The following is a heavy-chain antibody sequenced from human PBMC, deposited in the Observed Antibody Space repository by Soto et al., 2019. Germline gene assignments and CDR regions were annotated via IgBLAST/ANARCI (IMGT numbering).Heavy chain of an antibody. CDR1: GYTFIRYG. V-gene: IGHV1-18*01. Sequence: ASVKVSCKASGYTFIRYGISWVRQAPGQGLEWMGWISTHNGNTYYAQNFQGRVTMTSDTPTSIAYMELRSLRSDDTAFYYCVRDEISSAGLDPWGQGTLVTVSS. J-gene: IGHJ5*02. CDR2: ISTHNGNT. CDR3: VRDEISSAGLDP.